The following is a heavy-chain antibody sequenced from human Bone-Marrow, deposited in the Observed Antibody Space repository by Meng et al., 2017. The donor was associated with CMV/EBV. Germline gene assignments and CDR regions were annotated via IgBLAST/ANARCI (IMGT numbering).Heavy chain of an antibody. D-gene: IGHD2-15*01. Sequence: GSLRLSCTVSGGSISSSSYYWGWIRQPPGKGLEWIGSIYYSGSTYYNPSLKSRATISVDTSKNQFSLKLSSVTAADTAVYYCAGDGYDTLDYWGQGTLVTVSS. V-gene: IGHV4-39*07. CDR3: AGDGYDTLDY. CDR1: GGSISSSSYY. J-gene: IGHJ4*02. CDR2: IYYSGST.